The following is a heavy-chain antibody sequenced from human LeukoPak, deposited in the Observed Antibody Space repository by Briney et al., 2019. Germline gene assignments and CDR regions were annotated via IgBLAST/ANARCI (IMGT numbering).Heavy chain of an antibody. J-gene: IGHJ3*02. CDR1: GFTFSSYS. V-gene: IGHV3-21*01. CDR3: ANGIRYCSGGSCYDAFDI. CDR2: ISSSSSYI. D-gene: IGHD2-15*01. Sequence: PGGSLRLSCAASGFTFSSYSMNWVRQAPGKGLEWVSSISSSSSYIYYADSVKGRFTISRDNAKNSLYLQMNSLRAEDTAVYYCANGIRYCSGGSCYDAFDIWGQGTMVTVSS.